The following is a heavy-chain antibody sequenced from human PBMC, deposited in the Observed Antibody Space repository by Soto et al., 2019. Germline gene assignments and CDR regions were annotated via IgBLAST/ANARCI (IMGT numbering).Heavy chain of an antibody. CDR3: ARDILSVGPSANDAFDV. CDR1: GFSFSDNL. J-gene: IGHJ3*01. V-gene: IGHV1-3*01. CDR2: INPENGNT. Sequence: QVQLVQSGAEVRKPGASVNISCRASGFSFSDNLINWVRQAPGQSLEWMGWINPENGNTRYSQTFQGRVTFSRHSSASIDYVEVSDLTSEDTAVYYCARDILSVGPSANDAFDVCGQGTMVTVSS. D-gene: IGHD2-8*02.